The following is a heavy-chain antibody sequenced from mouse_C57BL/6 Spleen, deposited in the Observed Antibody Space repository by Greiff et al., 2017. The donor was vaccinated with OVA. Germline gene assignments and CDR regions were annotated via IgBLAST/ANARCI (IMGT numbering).Heavy chain of an antibody. CDR3: TWDGPWFAY. D-gene: IGHD4-1*01. CDR2: IRLKSDNYAT. Sequence: EVKLMESGGGLVQPGGSMKLSCVASGFTFSNYWMNWVRQSPEKGLEWVAQIRLKSDNYATHYAESVKGRFTISRDDSKSSVYLQMNNLRAEDTGIYYCTWDGPWFAYWGQGTLVTVSA. V-gene: IGHV6-3*01. CDR1: GFTFSNYW. J-gene: IGHJ3*01.